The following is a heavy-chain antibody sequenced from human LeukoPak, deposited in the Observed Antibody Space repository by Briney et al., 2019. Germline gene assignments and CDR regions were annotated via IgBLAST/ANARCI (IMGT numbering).Heavy chain of an antibody. J-gene: IGHJ6*02. CDR2: INSDGSST. D-gene: IGHD6-13*01. V-gene: IGHV3-74*01. Sequence: GGSLRLSCAASGFTFSSYWMHWVRQAPGKGLVWVSRINSDGSSTSYADSVKGRFIISRDNAKNTLYLQMNSLRAEDTAVYYCWVAAASHYYGMDVWGQGTTVTVSS. CDR1: GFTFSSYW. CDR3: WVAAASHYYGMDV.